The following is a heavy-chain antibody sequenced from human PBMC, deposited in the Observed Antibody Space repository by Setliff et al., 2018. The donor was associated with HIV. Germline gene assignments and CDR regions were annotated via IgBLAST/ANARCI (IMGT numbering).Heavy chain of an antibody. CDR3: ARLSGVYYYFDY. Sequence: SETLSLTCTVSGGSISSYYWSWIRQPPGKGLEWIGYIYTSGSTNYNLSLKSRVTISLDTSKNQFSLKLTSVTAADTAVYYCARLSGVYYYFDYWGQGTLVTVSS. V-gene: IGHV4-4*09. D-gene: IGHD2-15*01. CDR2: IYTSGST. CDR1: GGSISSYY. J-gene: IGHJ4*02.